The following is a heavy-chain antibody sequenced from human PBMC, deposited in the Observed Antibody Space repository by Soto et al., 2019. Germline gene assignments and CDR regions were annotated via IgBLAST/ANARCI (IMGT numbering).Heavy chain of an antibody. D-gene: IGHD4-17*01. Sequence: QVQLVESGGGVVQPGRSLRLSCAASGFTFSSYGMHWVRQAPGKGLEWVAVISYEGSNKYYPDFVKGRFTSSRDNSKNTLYMQMNSLRAEDTAVYYCAKERDYDLNYYYYSIDVWGQGPTVTVSS. V-gene: IGHV3-30*18. J-gene: IGHJ6*02. CDR3: AKERDYDLNYYYYSIDV. CDR2: ISYEGSNK. CDR1: GFTFSSYG.